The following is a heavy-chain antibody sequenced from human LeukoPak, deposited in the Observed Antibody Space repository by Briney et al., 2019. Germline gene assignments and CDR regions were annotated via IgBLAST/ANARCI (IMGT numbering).Heavy chain of an antibody. J-gene: IGHJ3*02. CDR2: IDPSDSYT. D-gene: IGHD3-9*01. CDR3: ARPQTEILTGYYNDAFDI. CDR1: GYSFTSYW. Sequence: GESLRISCKGSGYSFTSYWISWVRQMPGKGLEWMGRIDPSDSYTNYSPSFQGHVTISADKSISTAYLPGSSLKASDTAMYYCARPQTEILTGYYNDAFDIWGQGTMVTVSS. V-gene: IGHV5-10-1*01.